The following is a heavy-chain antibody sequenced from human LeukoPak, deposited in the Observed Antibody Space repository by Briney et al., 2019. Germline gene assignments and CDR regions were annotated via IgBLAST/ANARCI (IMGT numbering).Heavy chain of an antibody. CDR2: ISWNGGST. CDR1: GFTFDDYA. CDR3: AKAQNWAFHY. Sequence: TGGSLRLSCAASGFTFDDYAMLWVRQAPGKGLEWVSLISWNGGSTYYADSVKGRFTISRDNSKNCLYLQMNGLRPEDTALYYCAKAQNWAFHYGGQGTLVTVSS. V-gene: IGHV3-43D*04. D-gene: IGHD7-27*01. J-gene: IGHJ4*02.